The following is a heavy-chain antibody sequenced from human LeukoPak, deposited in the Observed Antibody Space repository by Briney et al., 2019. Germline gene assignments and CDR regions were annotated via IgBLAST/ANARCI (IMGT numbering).Heavy chain of an antibody. J-gene: IGHJ4*02. CDR1: GYTFTSYG. CDR3: ARDRGGGYYDSSGYYSPLCY. Sequence: ASVKVSCKASGYTFTSYGISWVRQAPGQRLEWMGWINAGNGNTKYSQKFQGRVTITRDTSASTAYMELSSLRSEDTAVYYCARDRGGGYYDSSGYYSPLCYWGQGTLVTVSS. V-gene: IGHV1-3*01. CDR2: INAGNGNT. D-gene: IGHD3-22*01.